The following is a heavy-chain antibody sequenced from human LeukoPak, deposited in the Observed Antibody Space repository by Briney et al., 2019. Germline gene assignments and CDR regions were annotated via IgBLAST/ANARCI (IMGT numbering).Heavy chain of an antibody. V-gene: IGHV4-59*01. CDR2: IYYSGST. CDR3: ARAPPYGDHYGMDV. Sequence: SETLSLTCTVSGGSISGYSWTWSRQPPGKGLEWIGYIYYSGSTNYNPSLKSRVTISVDTSKNQFSLRLSSVTAVDTAVYYCARAPPYGDHYGMDVWGQGTTVTVSS. CDR1: GGSISGYS. J-gene: IGHJ6*02. D-gene: IGHD4-17*01.